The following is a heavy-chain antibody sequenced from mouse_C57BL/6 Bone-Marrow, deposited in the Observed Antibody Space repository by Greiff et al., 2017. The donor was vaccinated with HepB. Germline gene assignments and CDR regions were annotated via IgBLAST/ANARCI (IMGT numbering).Heavy chain of an antibody. V-gene: IGHV1-42*01. J-gene: IGHJ1*03. CDR1: GYSFTGYY. CDR2: INPSTGGT. CDR3: AREAPGNWYFDV. Sequence: VQLQQSGPELVKPGASVKISCKASGYSFTGYYMNWVKQSPEKSLEWIGEINPSTGGTTYNQKFKAKATLTVDKSSSTAYMQLKSLTSEDSAVYYCAREAPGNWYFDVWGTGTTVTVSS.